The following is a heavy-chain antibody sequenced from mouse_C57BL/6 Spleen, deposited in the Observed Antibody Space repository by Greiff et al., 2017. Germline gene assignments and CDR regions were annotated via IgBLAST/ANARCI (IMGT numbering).Heavy chain of an antibody. Sequence: VQLQQSGAELVRPGTSVKVSCKASGYAFTNYLIEWVKQRPGQGLEWIGVINPGSGGTNYNEKFKGKATLTADKSSSTAYMQLSSLTSEDSAVYFCARRKDYYGSSSFFDYWGQGTTLTVSS. V-gene: IGHV1-54*01. J-gene: IGHJ2*01. CDR1: GYAFTNYL. CDR3: ARRKDYYGSSSFFDY. CDR2: INPGSGGT. D-gene: IGHD1-1*01.